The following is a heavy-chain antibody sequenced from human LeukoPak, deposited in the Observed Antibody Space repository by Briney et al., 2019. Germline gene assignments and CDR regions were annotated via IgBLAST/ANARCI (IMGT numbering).Heavy chain of an antibody. V-gene: IGHV3-74*01. D-gene: IGHD1-7*01. CDR3: ATARNFRFEY. CDR1: GLTFRTTW. J-gene: IGHJ4*02. Sequence: GGSLRLSCATSGLTFRTTWMHWVRQAPGKGLMWVSRMNGEGTTIDYADSVEGRFTVSRDYVKNTLFLQMNNLRTEDTALYFCATARNFRFEYWGQGSLVIVSA. CDR2: MNGEGTTI.